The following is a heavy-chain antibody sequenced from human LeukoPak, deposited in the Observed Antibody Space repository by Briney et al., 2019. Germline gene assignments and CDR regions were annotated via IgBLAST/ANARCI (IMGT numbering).Heavy chain of an antibody. CDR2: TNSDGSST. Sequence: PGGSLRLSCAASGFTFSSYWMHWVRQAPGKRLVWVSRTNSDGSSTSYADSVKGRFTISRDNAKNTLYLQMNSLRAEDTAMYYCAGEGYGDYEDNYWRQGTLVTVPS. CDR1: GFTFSSYW. J-gene: IGHJ4*02. CDR3: AGEGYGDYEDNY. D-gene: IGHD4-17*01. V-gene: IGHV3-74*01.